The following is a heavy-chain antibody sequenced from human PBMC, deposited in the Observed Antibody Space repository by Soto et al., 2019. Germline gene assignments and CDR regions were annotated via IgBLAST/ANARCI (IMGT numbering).Heavy chain of an antibody. CDR3: ARGRGNWNDDVSFYGMDV. V-gene: IGHV3-33*01. CDR2: IWYDGSNK. CDR1: GFTFSSYG. J-gene: IGHJ6*02. D-gene: IGHD1-1*01. Sequence: QVQLVESGGGVVQPGRSLRLSCAASGFTFSSYGMHWVRQAPGKGLEWVAVIWYDGSNKYYADSVKGRFTISRDNSKNTLYLQMNSLRAEDTAVYYCARGRGNWNDDVSFYGMDVWGQGTTVTVSS.